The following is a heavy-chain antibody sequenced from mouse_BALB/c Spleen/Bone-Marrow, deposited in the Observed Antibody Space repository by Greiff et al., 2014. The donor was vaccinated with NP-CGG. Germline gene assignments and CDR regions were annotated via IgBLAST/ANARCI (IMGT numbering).Heavy chain of an antibody. V-gene: IGHV1-37*01. Sequence: VQLVESGPELVKPGASVKISCKASGYSFTGYFMHWVKQSHGKSLEWIGRINPYNGDTFYNQKFKGKATLTVDKSSSTAHMELVSLTSEDSTVYYCGGVAEVVGKNYYYGMDYWGQGTSVTVAS. CDR2: INPYNGDT. J-gene: IGHJ4*01. D-gene: IGHD1-1*01. CDR3: GGVAEVVGKNYYYGMDY. CDR1: GYSFTGYF.